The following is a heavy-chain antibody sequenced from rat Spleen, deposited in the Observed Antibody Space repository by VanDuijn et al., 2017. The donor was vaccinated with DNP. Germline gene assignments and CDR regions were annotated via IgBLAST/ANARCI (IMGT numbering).Heavy chain of an antibody. CDR3: AARYSSSWFAY. CDR2: ISYDGRTT. Sequence: EVQLVESGGGLVQPGRSLKLSCAASGFTFSDYNMAWVRQAPQKGLEWVATISYDGRTTYYRDSVKGRFTISRDDAKNTLYLQMNSLRSEDTATYYCAARYSSSWFAYWGQGTLVTVSS. J-gene: IGHJ3*01. D-gene: IGHD1-2*01. CDR1: GFTFSDYN. V-gene: IGHV5-7*01.